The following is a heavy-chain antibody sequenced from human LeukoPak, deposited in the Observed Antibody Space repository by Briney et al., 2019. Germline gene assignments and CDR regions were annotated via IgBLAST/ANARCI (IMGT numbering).Heavy chain of an antibody. Sequence: GGSLRLSCAASGFTFSSYWMHWVRQAPGKGLVWVSRINSDGSNTSYAGSVKGRFTISRDNAKNTLYLQMNSLRAEDTAVYYCAVGATYELDYWGQGTLVTVSS. V-gene: IGHV3-74*01. CDR3: AVGATYELDY. CDR1: GFTFSSYW. J-gene: IGHJ4*02. CDR2: INSDGSNT. D-gene: IGHD1-26*01.